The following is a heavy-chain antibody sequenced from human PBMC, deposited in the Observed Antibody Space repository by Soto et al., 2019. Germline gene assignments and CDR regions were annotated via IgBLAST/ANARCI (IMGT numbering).Heavy chain of an antibody. CDR1: GFTVSTKY. D-gene: IGHD3-16*01. CDR2: IYSGGST. Sequence: EVQLVESGGGLVQPGGSLRLSCAASGFTVSTKYMSWVRQAPGKGLEWVSVIYSGGSTVYADSVRGRFTISRDNSKNTVNLQMNSLRAEDTAVYYCARDPWGAEYWGQGTLVTVSS. CDR3: ARDPWGAEY. J-gene: IGHJ4*02. V-gene: IGHV3-66*01.